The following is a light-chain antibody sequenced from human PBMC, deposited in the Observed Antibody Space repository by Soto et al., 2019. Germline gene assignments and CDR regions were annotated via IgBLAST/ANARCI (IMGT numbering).Light chain of an antibody. V-gene: IGKV3-15*01. CDR3: QQYHNWGA. CDR2: GAS. Sequence: EIVITHSPATLSVSPGERVTLSCRSSQSVSSNLAWYQKTPGQANRLLIYGASPRATGIHARFSGSGSGKEFTITISSLQSEDFAVYYCQQYHNWGAFGQGTKVDI. J-gene: IGKJ1*01. CDR1: QSVSSN.